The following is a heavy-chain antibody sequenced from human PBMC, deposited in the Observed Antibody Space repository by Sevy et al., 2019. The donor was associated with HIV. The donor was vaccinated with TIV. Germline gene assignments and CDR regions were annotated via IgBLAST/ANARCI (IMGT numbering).Heavy chain of an antibody. Sequence: GGSLRLSCVVSGLTFSDAWMNWVRQAPGKGLEWVGSIISKGGGGTIDYAAPVEGRFTISRVDSKNTLYLQMNSLETEDAGVSFCIWLRRGDFTPGDSWGQGTLVTVSS. J-gene: IGHJ4*02. D-gene: IGHD2-21*02. V-gene: IGHV3-15*07. CDR2: IISKGGGGTI. CDR3: IWLRRGDFTPGDS. CDR1: GLTFSDAW.